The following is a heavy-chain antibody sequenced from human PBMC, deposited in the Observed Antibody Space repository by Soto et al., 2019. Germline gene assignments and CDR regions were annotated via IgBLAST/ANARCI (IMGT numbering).Heavy chain of an antibody. CDR1: GCSFSSYW. D-gene: IGHD6-19*01. J-gene: IGHJ5*01. CDR3: ARLFDTSGWFDY. Sequence: LGESLRISCNGSGCSFSSYWIGWVRQMPGKGLERMGIIYPGDSDTRYIPSFQGQVTISADRSITTAYLQCSSLKASDTAIYYCARLFDTSGWFDYWGQGTLVTVSS. CDR2: IYPGDSDT. V-gene: IGHV5-51*01.